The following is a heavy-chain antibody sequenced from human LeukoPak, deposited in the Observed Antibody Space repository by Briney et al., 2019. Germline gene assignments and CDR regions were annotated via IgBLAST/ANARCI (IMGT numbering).Heavy chain of an antibody. J-gene: IGHJ4*02. Sequence: GGSLRLSCAASGFTFSGSAMHWVRQASGKGLEWVGRIRSKANSYATAYAASVKGRFTISRDDSKNTAYLLMNSLKTEDTAVYYCTRRVDSSGYYGIDYWGQGTLVTVSS. D-gene: IGHD3-22*01. CDR1: GFTFSGSA. CDR2: IRSKANSYAT. CDR3: TRRVDSSGYYGIDY. V-gene: IGHV3-73*01.